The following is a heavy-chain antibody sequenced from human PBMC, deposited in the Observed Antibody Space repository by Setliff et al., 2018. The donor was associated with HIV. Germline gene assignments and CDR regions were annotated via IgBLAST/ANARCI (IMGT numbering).Heavy chain of an antibody. Sequence: SETLSLTCTVSGGSISSGGYYWSWIRQHPGKGLEWIGTIYYSGSTYYNPSLKSRVTISTDTSKNQFSLKVRSVTAADTAVYYCARQVTVVGYFETAAGSFNYWGPGTLVTVSS. J-gene: IGHJ4*02. CDR2: IYYSGST. D-gene: IGHD2-21*01. V-gene: IGHV4-39*01. CDR1: GGSISSGGYY. CDR3: ARQVTVVGYFETAAGSFNY.